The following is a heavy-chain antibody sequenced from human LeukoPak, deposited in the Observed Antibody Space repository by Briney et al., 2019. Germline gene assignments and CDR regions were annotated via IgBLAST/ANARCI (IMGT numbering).Heavy chain of an antibody. D-gene: IGHD1-26*01. Sequence: SETLSLTCTVSGGSISSYYWSWIRQPPGKGLEWIGYIYYSGSTNYKPSLKSRVTISVDTSKNQFSLKLSSVTAADTAVYYCAREFKGGSYYRGAFDYWGQGTLVTVSS. V-gene: IGHV4-59*01. CDR2: IYYSGST. J-gene: IGHJ4*02. CDR1: GGSISSYY. CDR3: AREFKGGSYYRGAFDY.